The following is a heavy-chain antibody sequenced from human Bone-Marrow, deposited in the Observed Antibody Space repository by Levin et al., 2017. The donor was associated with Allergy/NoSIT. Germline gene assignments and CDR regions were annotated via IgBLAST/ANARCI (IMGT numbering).Heavy chain of an antibody. V-gene: IGHV4-59*01. J-gene: IGHJ5*02. CDR2: IYSRGST. D-gene: IGHD2-2*01. CDR3: ARGGYCSSTTCHENSFDP. CDR1: GGSINSYY. Sequence: SETLSLSCTVSGGSINSYYWSWIRQPPGKGLEWIGYIYSRGSTNYNPSLRGRVFMSVDTSKNQFSLKLKSVTAADTAVYFCARGGYCSSTTCHENSFDPWGQGILVTVSS.